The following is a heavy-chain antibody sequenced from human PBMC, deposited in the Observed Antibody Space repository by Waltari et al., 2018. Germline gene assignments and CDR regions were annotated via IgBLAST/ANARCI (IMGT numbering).Heavy chain of an antibody. D-gene: IGHD3-3*01. Sequence: QVQLVESGGGVVQPGRSLRLSCAASGFTFSSYAMHWVRQAPGKGLEWVAVISYDGSNKYYADSVKGRFTISRDNSKNTLYLQMNSLRAEDTAVYYCARGGQAGYDFWSNLYYFDYWGQGTLVTVSS. CDR1: GFTFSSYA. V-gene: IGHV3-30-3*01. CDR2: ISYDGSNK. J-gene: IGHJ4*02. CDR3: ARGGQAGYDFWSNLYYFDY.